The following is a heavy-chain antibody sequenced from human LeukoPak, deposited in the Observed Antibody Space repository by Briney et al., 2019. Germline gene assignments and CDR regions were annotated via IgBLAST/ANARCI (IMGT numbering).Heavy chain of an antibody. CDR2: ISGSAGST. J-gene: IGHJ4*02. V-gene: IGHV3-23*01. CDR3: AKPIVLIGQYDY. D-gene: IGHD3-22*01. CDR1: GFTFSSYG. Sequence: PGGSLRLSCAASGFTFSSYGMSWVRQAPGKGLEWVSGISGSAGSTYYADSVKGRFTISRDNSKNTLYLQMNSLRAEDTAVYYCAKPIVLIGQYDYWGQGTLVTVSS.